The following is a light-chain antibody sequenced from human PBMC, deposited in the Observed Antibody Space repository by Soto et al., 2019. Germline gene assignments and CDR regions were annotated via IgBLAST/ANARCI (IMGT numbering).Light chain of an antibody. CDR1: SSNIGGNS. J-gene: IGLJ1*01. CDR3: GSWDSSLSAYV. CDR2: DDD. Sequence: QSVLSQPPSVSAAPGQRVTISCSGSSSNIGGNSVSWYQQLPGTAPKLLIYDDDQRPSGIPDRFSGSKSGTSATLGITGLQTGDEADYYCGSWDSSLSAYVFGTGTKVTAL. V-gene: IGLV1-51*01.